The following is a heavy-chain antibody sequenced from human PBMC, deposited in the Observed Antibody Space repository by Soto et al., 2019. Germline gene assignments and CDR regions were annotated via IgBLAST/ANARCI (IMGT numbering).Heavy chain of an antibody. CDR2: NYYSGIT. CDR3: ARASSIAGLYYGMDV. Sequence: QVQLQESGPGLVKPSQTLSLTCTVSGGSISSGGYYWTWIRQHPGKGLEWIGYNYYSGITYYNPSLKRLVTMSLDTSTNQFSLKLSSVTAADTAVYYCARASSIAGLYYGMDVWGQGTTVTVSS. J-gene: IGHJ6*02. D-gene: IGHD6-6*01. CDR1: GGSISSGGYY. V-gene: IGHV4-31*01.